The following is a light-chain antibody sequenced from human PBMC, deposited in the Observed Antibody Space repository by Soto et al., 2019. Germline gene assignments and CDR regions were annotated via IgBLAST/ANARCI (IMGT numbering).Light chain of an antibody. CDR3: NSYTNGNTHVV. CDR2: DVT. J-gene: IGLJ2*01. CDR1: SSDVDDYNY. Sequence: QSALTQPASVSGSPGQSVTISCTGTSSDVDDYNYVSWYQHHPGKAPKLVIFDVTNRPSGVSNRFSGSKSGNTASLTISGLQAEDEAHYHCNSYTNGNTHVVFGGGTKLTVL. V-gene: IGLV2-14*03.